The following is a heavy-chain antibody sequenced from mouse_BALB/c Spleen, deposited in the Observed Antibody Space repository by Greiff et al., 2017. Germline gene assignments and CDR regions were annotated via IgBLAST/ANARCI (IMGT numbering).Heavy chain of an antibody. J-gene: IGHJ3*01. CDR2: IHYSGST. CDR3: ARFYYYGSSYAWFAY. CDR1: GYSITSGYS. Sequence: VQLKESGPDLVKPSQSLSLTCTVTGYSITSGYSWHWIRQLPGNKLEWMGYIHYSGSTNYNPSLKSRISITRDTSKNQFFLQLNSVTTEDTATYYCARFYYYGSSYAWFAYWGQGTLVTVSA. V-gene: IGHV3-1*02. D-gene: IGHD1-1*01.